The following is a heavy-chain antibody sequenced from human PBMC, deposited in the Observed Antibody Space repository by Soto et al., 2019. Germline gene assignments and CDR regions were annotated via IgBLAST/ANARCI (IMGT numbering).Heavy chain of an antibody. Sequence: QGQLVESGGGVVQPGRSLRLSCAASGFTFSSYAMHWVRQAPGKGLEWVAVISYDGSNKYYADSVKGRFTISRDNSKNTLYLQMNSLRAEDTAVYYCAREEPSGEGAYDYWGQGTLVTVSS. CDR3: AREEPSGEGAYDY. CDR1: GFTFSSYA. CDR2: ISYDGSNK. D-gene: IGHD1-26*01. V-gene: IGHV3-30-3*01. J-gene: IGHJ4*02.